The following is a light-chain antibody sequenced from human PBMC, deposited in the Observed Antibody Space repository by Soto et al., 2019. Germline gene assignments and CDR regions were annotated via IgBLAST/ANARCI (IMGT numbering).Light chain of an antibody. CDR1: QSISNN. J-gene: IGKJ1*01. V-gene: IGKV1-39*01. CDR3: QQSYGTRPT. CDR2: GAS. Sequence: DLQMTQSPSSLSASVGDRVTITCRASQSISNNLSWYQQKAGKAPNLLIYGASSLQSGVPSRFSGSGSGTDFSLTISSLQPEDFVTYYCQQSYGTRPTFGQGTKVDFK.